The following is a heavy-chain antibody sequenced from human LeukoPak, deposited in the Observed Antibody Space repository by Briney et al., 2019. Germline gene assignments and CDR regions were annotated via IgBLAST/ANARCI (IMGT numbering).Heavy chain of an antibody. J-gene: IGHJ3*02. CDR2: FDPEDGET. CDR3: WGTVVRGFGVADAFDI. D-gene: IGHD4-23*01. V-gene: IGHV1-24*01. CDR1: GYTLTELS. Sequence: GASVKVSCKVSGYTLTELSMHWVRQAPGKGLEWMGGFDPEDGETIYAQKFQGRVTMTRDMSTSTVYMELSSLRSEDTAVYYCWGTVVRGFGVADAFDIWGQGTMVTVSS.